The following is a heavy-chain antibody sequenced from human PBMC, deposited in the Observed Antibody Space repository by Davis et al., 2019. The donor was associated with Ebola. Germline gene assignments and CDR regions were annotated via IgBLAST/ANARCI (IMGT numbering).Heavy chain of an antibody. CDR3: ARKDAGSNPFDC. CDR1: GFTFSNYA. CDR2: ITGSGGDT. Sequence: GESLKISCAASGFTFSNYAMSWVRQAPGKGLDWVSAITGSGGDTYYADSVRGRFTISRDNSKNTLHLQMNSLRVDDTAIYYCARKDAGSNPFDCWGQGTLVTVSS. J-gene: IGHJ4*02. V-gene: IGHV3-23*01. D-gene: IGHD1-26*01.